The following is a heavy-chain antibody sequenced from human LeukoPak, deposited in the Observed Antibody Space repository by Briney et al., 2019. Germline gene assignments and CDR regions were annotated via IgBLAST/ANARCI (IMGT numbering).Heavy chain of an antibody. J-gene: IGHJ4*02. Sequence: GGSLRLSCAASGFTFSDYYVSWIRQAPGKGLEWVSYISSSGSTIYYADSVKGRFTISRDNAKNSLYLQMNSLRAEDTAVYYCARDRSVIAVAGTYFDYWGQGTLVTVSS. CDR3: ARDRSVIAVAGTYFDY. CDR2: ISSSGSTI. D-gene: IGHD6-19*01. V-gene: IGHV3-11*04. CDR1: GFTFSDYY.